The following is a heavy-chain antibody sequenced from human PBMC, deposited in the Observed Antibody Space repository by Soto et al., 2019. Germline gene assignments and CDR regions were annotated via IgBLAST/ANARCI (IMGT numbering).Heavy chain of an antibody. D-gene: IGHD5-12*01. CDR2: IYRDGTT. J-gene: IGHJ4*02. CDR3: GRGRSGQIVVFY. CDR1: GFSLNNYW. Sequence: VGSLRLSCAASGFSLNNYWMHWVRQRPGKGLVWVARIYRDGTTSYADSVKGRFTISRDNAKNTVSLQMNNLSPDDTAVYYCGRGRSGQIVVFYWGQGTPVTVSS. V-gene: IGHV3-74*01.